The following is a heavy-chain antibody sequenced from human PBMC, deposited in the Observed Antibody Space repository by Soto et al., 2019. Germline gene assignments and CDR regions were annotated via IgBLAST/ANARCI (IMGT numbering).Heavy chain of an antibody. CDR3: ARADILTGYRAYYYYGMEV. J-gene: IGHJ6*02. Sequence: PSETLSLTCTVSGGSISSGDYYWSWIRQPPGKGLEWIGYIYYSGRTYYNPSLKSRVTISVDTSKNQFSLTLSSVTAADTAVYYCARADILTGYRAYYYYGMEVWGQGTTVTVSS. D-gene: IGHD3-9*01. CDR2: IYYSGRT. V-gene: IGHV4-30-4*01. CDR1: GGSISSGDYY.